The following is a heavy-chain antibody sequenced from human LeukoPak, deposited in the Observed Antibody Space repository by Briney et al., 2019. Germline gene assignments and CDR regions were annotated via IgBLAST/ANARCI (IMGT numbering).Heavy chain of an antibody. D-gene: IGHD2-15*01. CDR1: GGTFSSYA. J-gene: IGHJ5*02. Sequence: SVKVSCKASGGTFSSYAISWVRQAPGQGLEWMGGIIPIFGTANYAQKFQGRVTITTDESTSTAYMELSSLRSEDTAVYYCAKDPDIIVVVPPTRWFDPWGQGTLVTVSS. CDR2: IIPIFGTA. V-gene: IGHV1-69*05. CDR3: AKDPDIIVVVPPTRWFDP.